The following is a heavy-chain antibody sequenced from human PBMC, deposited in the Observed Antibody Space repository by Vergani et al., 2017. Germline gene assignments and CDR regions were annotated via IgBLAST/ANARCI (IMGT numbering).Heavy chain of an antibody. D-gene: IGHD2-8*01. CDR1: GGSFTSYH. CDR2: IDHTGRR. V-gene: IGHV4-34*01. Sequence: QVQLQQWGGGLLKPSETLALTCVVNGGSFTSYHWTWIRQSPGEGLEWVGDIDHTGRRDYNPSLKSQLTMSVDKSRNQFSLTLNSVTATDTAIYFCARVNAETNGHLYYYYYMDVWGQGTAVTVS. CDR3: ARVNAETNGHLYYYYYMDV. J-gene: IGHJ6*03.